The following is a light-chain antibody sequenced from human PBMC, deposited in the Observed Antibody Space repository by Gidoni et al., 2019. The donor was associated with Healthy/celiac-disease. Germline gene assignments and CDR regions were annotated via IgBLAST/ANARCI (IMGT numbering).Light chain of an antibody. J-gene: IGLJ1*01. CDR1: SSDVGGYNY. CDR3: SSYTSSSTLV. Sequence: QSALTQPASVSGSPGQSITISCTGTSSDVGGYNYVSWYQQHPGKAPKLMIYEVRNRPSGVSNRFSGSKSGNTASLTISGLQAEAEADYYCSSYTSSSTLVFGTGTKVTVL. V-gene: IGLV2-14*01. CDR2: EVR.